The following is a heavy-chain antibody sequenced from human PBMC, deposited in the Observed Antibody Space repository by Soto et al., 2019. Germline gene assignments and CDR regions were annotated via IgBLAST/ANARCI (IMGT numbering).Heavy chain of an antibody. CDR1: GYSFTSYW. CDR3: ARLIQLRQNAWWFDP. J-gene: IGHJ5*02. D-gene: IGHD5-18*01. CDR2: IDPSDSYT. Sequence: LGESLKISCKGSGYSFTSYWISWVRQMPGKGLEWMGRIDPSDSYTNYSPSFQGHVTISADKSISTAYLQWSSLKASDTAMYYCARLIQLRQNAWWFDPWGQGTLVTVSS. V-gene: IGHV5-10-1*01.